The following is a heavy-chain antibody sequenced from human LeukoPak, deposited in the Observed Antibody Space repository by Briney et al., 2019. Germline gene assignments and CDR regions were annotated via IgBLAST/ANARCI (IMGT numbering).Heavy chain of an antibody. CDR1: GFTFSSCS. Sequence: GGSLRLSCAASGFTFSSCSMNWVRQAPGKGLEWVSYISSSSSTIYYADSVKGRFTISRDNAKNSLSLQMNSLRADDTAVHYCAREVAGFDYWGQGTLVTVSS. D-gene: IGHD6-19*01. CDR2: ISSSSSTI. CDR3: AREVAGFDY. V-gene: IGHV3-48*01. J-gene: IGHJ4*02.